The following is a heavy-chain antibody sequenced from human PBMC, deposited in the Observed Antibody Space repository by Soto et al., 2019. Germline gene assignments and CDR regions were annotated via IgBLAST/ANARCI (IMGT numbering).Heavy chain of an antibody. J-gene: IGHJ6*04. D-gene: IGHD2-15*01. CDR3: ARNLGYCSGGSCYVYYYYGMDV. Sequence: QVTLKESGPVLVKPTETLTLTCTVSGFSLSNARMGVSWLRQPPGKALEWLAHIFSNDEKSYSTSLKSRLTISKDTSKSQVVLTMTNMDPVDTATYYCARNLGYCSGGSCYVYYYYGMDVWGKGTTVTVSS. V-gene: IGHV2-26*01. CDR2: IFSNDEK. CDR1: GFSLSNARMG.